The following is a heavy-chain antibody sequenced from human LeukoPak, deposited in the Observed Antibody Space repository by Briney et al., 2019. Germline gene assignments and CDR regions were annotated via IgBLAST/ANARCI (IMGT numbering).Heavy chain of an antibody. Sequence: GGSLRLSCAASGFTFSSYAMSWVRQAPGKGLEWVSAISGSGGSTYYADSVKGRFTISRDNSKNTLYLQMNSLRAEDTAVYYCXKGSEYYDFWSGTYYFDXWGQGXLVTV. CDR1: GFTFSSYA. J-gene: IGHJ4*02. V-gene: IGHV3-23*01. CDR3: XKGSEYYDFWSGTYYFDX. D-gene: IGHD3-3*01. CDR2: ISGSGGST.